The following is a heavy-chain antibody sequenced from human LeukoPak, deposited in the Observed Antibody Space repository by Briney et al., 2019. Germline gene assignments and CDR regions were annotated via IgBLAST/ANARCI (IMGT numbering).Heavy chain of an antibody. V-gene: IGHV3-33*01. D-gene: IGHD6-6*01. Sequence: GGSLRLSCAASGFSFNNYGMHWVRQAPGKGLEWVAVIWYDGNNDNYADSVKGRFTISRDNSKNTLSLQMNSLRADDTAVYYCARAGRPVLQYYYYYYMDVWGEGTTVTVSS. CDR1: GFSFNNYG. CDR3: ARAGRPVLQYYYYYYMDV. CDR2: IWYDGNND. J-gene: IGHJ6*03.